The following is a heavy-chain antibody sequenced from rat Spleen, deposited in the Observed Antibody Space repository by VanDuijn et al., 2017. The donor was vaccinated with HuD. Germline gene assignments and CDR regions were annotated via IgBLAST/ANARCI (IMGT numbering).Heavy chain of an antibody. Sequence: EVQLQESGPGLVKPSQSLSLTCSVTGYSITSSYRWNWIRKFPGNKLEWMGYINSAGTTNYNPSLKSRISITRDTSKNQFFLQVNSVTTEDTATYYCASPYFVGAYYYWGQGVMVTVSS. CDR3: ASPYFVGAYYY. D-gene: IGHD1-1*01. CDR1: GYSITSSYR. J-gene: IGHJ2*01. V-gene: IGHV3-3*01. CDR2: INSAGTT.